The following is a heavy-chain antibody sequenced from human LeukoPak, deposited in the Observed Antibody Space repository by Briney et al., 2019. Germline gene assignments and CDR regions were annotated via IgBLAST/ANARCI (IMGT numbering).Heavy chain of an antibody. V-gene: IGHV1-18*01. CDR2: ISAYNGNT. CDR1: GGTFSSYA. J-gene: IGHJ5*02. Sequence: ASVKVSCKASGGTFSSYAISWVRQAPGQGLEWMGWISAYNGNTNYAQKLQGRVTMTTNASTSTAYMELRSLRSDDTAVYYCARGACGTVTTGWFDPWGQGTLVTVSS. CDR3: ARGACGTVTTGWFDP. D-gene: IGHD4-17*01.